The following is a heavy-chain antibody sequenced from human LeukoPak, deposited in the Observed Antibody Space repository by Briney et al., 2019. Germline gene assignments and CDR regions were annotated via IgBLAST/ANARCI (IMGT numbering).Heavy chain of an antibody. CDR1: GFTFSSYA. Sequence: GRSLRLSCAASGFTFSSYAMHWVRQAPGKGLEWVTIISYDGTNKYYADSVKGRFTISRDNAKNSLYLQMNSLRAEDTAVYYCAELGITMIGGVWGKGTTVTISS. CDR2: ISYDGTNK. J-gene: IGHJ6*04. CDR3: AELGITMIGGV. V-gene: IGHV3-30*04. D-gene: IGHD3-10*02.